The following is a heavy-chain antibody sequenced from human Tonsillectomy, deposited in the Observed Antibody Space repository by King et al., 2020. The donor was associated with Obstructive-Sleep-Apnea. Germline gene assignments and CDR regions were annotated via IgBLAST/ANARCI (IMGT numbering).Heavy chain of an antibody. D-gene: IGHD3-16*01. CDR1: GITFSSYS. CDR2: ISSSTCTI. V-gene: IGHV3-48*04. CDR3: ATGGPDAFDF. J-gene: IGHJ3*01. Sequence: VQLVESGGGLVQPGRSLRLSCAASGITFSSYSMNWVRQAPGKGLEGVSYISSSTCTIYYANSVKGRFTISRDNAKNSLYLQMNSLRAEDTAVYYCATGGPDAFDFWGRGTMVTVSS.